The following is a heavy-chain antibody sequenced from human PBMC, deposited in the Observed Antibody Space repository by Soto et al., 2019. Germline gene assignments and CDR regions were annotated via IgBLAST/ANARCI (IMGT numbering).Heavy chain of an antibody. CDR1: GFTFSSYA. J-gene: IGHJ3*02. D-gene: IGHD6-19*01. CDR3: AKEGRYSSGWYDRDDAFDI. Sequence: GGSLRLSCAASGFTFSSYAMSWVRQAPGKGLEWVSAISGSGGSTYYADSVKGRFTISRDNSKNTLYLQMNSLRAEDTAVYYCAKEGRYSSGWYDRDDAFDIWGQGTMVTVSS. V-gene: IGHV3-23*01. CDR2: ISGSGGST.